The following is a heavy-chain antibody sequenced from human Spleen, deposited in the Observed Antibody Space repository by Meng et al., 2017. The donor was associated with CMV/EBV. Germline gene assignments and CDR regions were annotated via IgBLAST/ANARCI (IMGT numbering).Heavy chain of an antibody. CDR3: AYALWRHSITH. Sequence: CKTSGHTFTGYYIYWVRQAPGQGLEWVGWINANSGGTNFAQKFQGRVTMTRDTSISTVYMELSRLRSDDTAMYYCAYALWRHSITHWGPGTLVTVSS. J-gene: IGHJ4*02. CDR2: INANSGGT. CDR1: GHTFTGYY. V-gene: IGHV1-2*02. D-gene: IGHD5-24*01.